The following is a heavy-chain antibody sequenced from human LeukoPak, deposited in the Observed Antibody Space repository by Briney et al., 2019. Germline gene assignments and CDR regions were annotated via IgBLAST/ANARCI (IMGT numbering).Heavy chain of an antibody. D-gene: IGHD3-10*01. J-gene: IGHJ4*02. V-gene: IGHV3-23*01. CDR2: ISGSGGST. Sequence: GGSLRLSCAASGFTFSSYGMSWVRQAPGKGLEWVSAISGSGGSTYYADSVKGRFTISRDNSKNTLYLQMNSLRAEDTAVYYCAKVGHYYGSGSYYNPFDYWGQGTLVTVSS. CDR1: GFTFSSYG. CDR3: AKVGHYYGSGSYYNPFDY.